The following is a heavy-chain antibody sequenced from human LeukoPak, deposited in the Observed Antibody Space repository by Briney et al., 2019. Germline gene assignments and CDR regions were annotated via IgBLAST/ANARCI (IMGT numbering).Heavy chain of an antibody. V-gene: IGHV4-4*07. D-gene: IGHD2-2*01. CDR1: GGSISSYY. J-gene: IGHJ6*03. Sequence: KPSETLSLTCTVSGGSISSYYWSWIRQPAGKGLEWIGRIYISGSTNYNPSLKSRVTMPVDTSKIQFSLKLSSVTAADTAVYYCARERIVPAMLYYYYYYMDVWGKGTTVTVSS. CDR2: IYISGST. CDR3: ARERIVPAMLYYYYYYMDV.